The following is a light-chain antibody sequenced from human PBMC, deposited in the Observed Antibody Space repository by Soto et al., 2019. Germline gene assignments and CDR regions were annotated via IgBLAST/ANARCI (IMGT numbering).Light chain of an antibody. CDR1: QSISSN. Sequence: EIVMTQSPATLSVSPGERATLSCSASQSISSNLAWYQQKPGQAPRLLVYGASNRATGIPDRFSGSGSGTDFTLTISRLEPEDFAVYYCQQYGSSPPATFGQGTKVDIK. CDR3: QQYGSSPPAT. CDR2: GAS. J-gene: IGKJ1*01. V-gene: IGKV3-20*01.